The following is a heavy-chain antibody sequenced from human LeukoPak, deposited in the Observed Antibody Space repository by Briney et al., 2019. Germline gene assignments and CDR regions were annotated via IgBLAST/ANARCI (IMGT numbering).Heavy chain of an antibody. D-gene: IGHD4-17*01. V-gene: IGHV1-18*04. CDR1: GYTFTGYY. CDR3: ARDRGGAYGDYSDY. J-gene: IGHJ4*02. Sequence: ASVKVSCKASGYTFTGYYIHWVRQAPGQGLEWMGWISAYNGNTNYAQKLQGRDTMTTDTSTSTAYMELRSLRSDDTAVYYCARDRGGAYGDYSDYWGQGTLVTVSS. CDR2: ISAYNGNT.